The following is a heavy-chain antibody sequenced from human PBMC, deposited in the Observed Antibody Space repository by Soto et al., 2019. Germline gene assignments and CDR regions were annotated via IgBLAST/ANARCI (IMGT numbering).Heavy chain of an antibody. J-gene: IGHJ3*02. V-gene: IGHV3-7*01. CDR1: GFTFSSYW. D-gene: IGHD5-12*01. Sequence: GGSLRLSCAASGFTFSSYWMSWVRQAPGKGLEWVANIKQDGSEKYYVDSVKGRFTISRDNAKNSLYLQMNSLRAEDTAVYYCARGVQIVATINYAFDIWGQGTMVTVSS. CDR3: ARGVQIVATINYAFDI. CDR2: IKQDGSEK.